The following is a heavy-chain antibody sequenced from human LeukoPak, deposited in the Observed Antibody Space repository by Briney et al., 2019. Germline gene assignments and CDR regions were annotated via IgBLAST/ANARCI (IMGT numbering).Heavy chain of an antibody. CDR1: GYTFTGYY. D-gene: IGHD3-22*01. V-gene: IGHV1-2*02. CDR3: ARVPPTYYYDSSGYSQETNWFDP. J-gene: IGHJ5*02. CDR2: INPNSGGT. Sequence: ASVKVSCKASGYTFTGYYMHWVRQAPGQGLEWMGWINPNSGGTNYAQKFQGRVTMTRDTSISTAYMEQSRLRSDDTAVYYCARVPPTYYYDSSGYSQETNWFDPWGQGTLVTVSS.